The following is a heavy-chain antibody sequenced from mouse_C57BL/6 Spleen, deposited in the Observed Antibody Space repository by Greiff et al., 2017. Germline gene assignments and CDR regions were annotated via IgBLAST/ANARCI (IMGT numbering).Heavy chain of an antibody. V-gene: IGHV1-69*01. J-gene: IGHJ2*01. D-gene: IGHD2-4*01. CDR2: IDPSDSYT. CDR3: ASRYDYDGFDY. CDR1: GYTFTSYW. Sequence: VQLQQPGAELVMPGASVKLSCKASGYTFTSYWMHWVKQRPGQGLEWIGEIDPSDSYTNYNQKFKGKSTLTVDKSSSTAYMQLSSLTSEDSAVYYCASRYDYDGFDYWGQGTTLTVSS.